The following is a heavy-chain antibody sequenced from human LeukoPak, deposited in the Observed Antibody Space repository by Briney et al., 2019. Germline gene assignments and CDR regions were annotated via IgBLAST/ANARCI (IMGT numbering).Heavy chain of an antibody. CDR3: ARGADYYDSSGYLD. CDR2: IKQDGSEK. J-gene: IGHJ4*02. D-gene: IGHD3-22*01. CDR1: GFTFSSYA. V-gene: IGHV3-7*01. Sequence: GGSLRLSCAASGFTFSSYAMSWVRQAPGEGLEWVANIKQDGSEKYYVDSVKGRFTISRDNAKNSLYLQMNSLRDEDTAVYYCARGADYYDSSGYLDWGQGTLVTVSS.